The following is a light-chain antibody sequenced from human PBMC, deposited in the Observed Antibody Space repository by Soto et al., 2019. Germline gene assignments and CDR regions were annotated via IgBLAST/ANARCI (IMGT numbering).Light chain of an antibody. J-gene: IGKJ1*01. V-gene: IGKV3D-15*01. CDR2: GAS. Sequence: EIVLTQSPGTLSLSPGERATLSCRASQSVDRYLAWYQQKPGQAPRLLIYGASTRATGIPDRFSGGGSGTDFTLTISRLEPEDFALYYCQQYNNWPRTFGQGTKVDIK. CDR1: QSVDRY. CDR3: QQYNNWPRT.